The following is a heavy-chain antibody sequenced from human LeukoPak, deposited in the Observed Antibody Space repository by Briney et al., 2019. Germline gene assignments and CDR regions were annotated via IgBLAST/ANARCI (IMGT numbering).Heavy chain of an antibody. J-gene: IGHJ6*02. CDR1: GFSFSRYG. D-gene: IGHD6-19*01. CDR2: IWYYGSNK. V-gene: IGHV3-33*01. CDR3: ARIAVADEYYYYTMDV. Sequence: TGGSLRLSCATSGFSFSRYGMHWVRQAPGKGLEWVAAIWYYGSNKFYANSVKGRFTISRDNSKNTLYLQMNILRAEGTAVYFCARIAVADEYYYYTMDVWGQGTPVTVS.